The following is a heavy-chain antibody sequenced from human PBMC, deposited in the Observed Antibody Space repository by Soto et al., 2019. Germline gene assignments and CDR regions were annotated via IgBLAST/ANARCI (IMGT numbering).Heavy chain of an antibody. D-gene: IGHD3-3*01. CDR2: MNPNSGNT. V-gene: IGHV1-8*01. CDR1: GYTFTRDD. Sequence: ASVKVSCKASGYTFTRDDINSLRQATVQGPEWMGWMNPNSGNTGYAQKFQGRVTMTRNTSISTAYMELSSLRSEDTAVYYCARVSYDFWSGYPNLDPERAPYYYYGMDVWGQGTTVPVSS. CDR3: ARVSYDFWSGYPNLDPERAPYYYYGMDV. J-gene: IGHJ6*02.